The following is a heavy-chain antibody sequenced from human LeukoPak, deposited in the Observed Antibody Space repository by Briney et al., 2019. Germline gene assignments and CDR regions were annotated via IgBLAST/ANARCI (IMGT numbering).Heavy chain of an antibody. J-gene: IGHJ4*02. D-gene: IGHD5-24*01. CDR1: GFTFSSYW. V-gene: IGHV3-74*01. CDR3: ARDSGRGAFCDY. Sequence: PGGSLRLSCAASGFTFSSYWMHWVRQAPGKGLVWVSRINTDGSSTTYADSVKGRFTISRDNAKNTLYLQMNSLRAEDTAVYYCARDSGRGAFCDYCGQGTPVSVSS. CDR2: INTDGSST.